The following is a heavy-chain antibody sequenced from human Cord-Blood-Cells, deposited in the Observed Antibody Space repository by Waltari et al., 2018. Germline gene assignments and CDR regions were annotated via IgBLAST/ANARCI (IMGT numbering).Heavy chain of an antibody. CDR2: INHSGST. J-gene: IGHJ4*02. CDR3: ARHKTNFDY. V-gene: IGHV4-34*01. Sequence: QVQLQQWGAGLLKPSETLSLTCAVYGGSSSGYYWSWIRPPPGKGLEWIGEINHSGSTNYNPSLKSRVTISVDTSKNQFSLKLSSVTAADTAVYYCARHKTNFDYWGQGTLVTVSS. CDR1: GGSSSGYY.